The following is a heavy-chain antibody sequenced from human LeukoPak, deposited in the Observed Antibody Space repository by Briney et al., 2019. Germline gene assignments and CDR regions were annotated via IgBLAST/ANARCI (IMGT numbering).Heavy chain of an antibody. CDR1: GGSISSGGYY. J-gene: IGHJ4*02. V-gene: IGHV4-30-2*01. Sequence: SETLSLTCTVSGGSISSGGYYWSWIRQPPGKGLEWIGYIYHSGSTYYNPSLKSRVTISVDTSKNQFSLKLSSVTAADTAVYYCARDPPASSSWYYFDYWGQGTLVTVSS. CDR2: IYHSGST. D-gene: IGHD6-13*01. CDR3: ARDPPASSSWYYFDY.